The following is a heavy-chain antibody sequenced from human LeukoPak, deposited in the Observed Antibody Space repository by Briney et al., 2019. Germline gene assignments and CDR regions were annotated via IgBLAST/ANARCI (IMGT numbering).Heavy chain of an antibody. V-gene: IGHV3-21*01. CDR2: ISHSSTYT. Sequence: GGSLRLSCAASGFTFNSYAMNWVRQAPGKGLEWVSYISHSSTYTYYADSLKGRFTISRDNAKKSLYLQMSSLRAEDTAVYYCARGGPAAGRFDYWGQGTLVTVSS. D-gene: IGHD6-13*01. CDR1: GFTFNSYA. CDR3: ARGGPAAGRFDY. J-gene: IGHJ4*02.